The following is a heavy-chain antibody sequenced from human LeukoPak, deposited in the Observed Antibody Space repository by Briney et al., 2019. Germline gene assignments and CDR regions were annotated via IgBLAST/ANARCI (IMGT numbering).Heavy chain of an antibody. CDR1: GYTFTIYD. D-gene: IGHD4-23*01. Sequence: ASVTVSCKASGYTFTIYDINWVRQAAGQGLEWMGWMNPNSGNTGYAQKFQGRVTMTSNTSISTAYMELSSLRSEDTAVYYCARSPWSVDDYWGQGTLVTVSS. V-gene: IGHV1-8*01. CDR2: MNPNSGNT. J-gene: IGHJ4*02. CDR3: ARSPWSVDDY.